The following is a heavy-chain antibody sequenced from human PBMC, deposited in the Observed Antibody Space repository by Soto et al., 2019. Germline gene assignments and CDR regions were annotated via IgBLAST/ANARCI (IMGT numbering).Heavy chain of an antibody. J-gene: IGHJ5*02. V-gene: IGHV4-34*01. CDR1: GGSFSGYY. CDR3: ARSGDSRSSTHWFDP. D-gene: IGHD2-2*01. CDR2: INHSGST. Sequence: SETLSLTCADYGGSFSGYYWSWIRQPPGKGLEWIGEINHSGSTNYNPSLKSRVTISVDTSKNQFSLKLSSVTAADTAVYYCARSGDSRSSTHWFDPWGQGTLVTVSS.